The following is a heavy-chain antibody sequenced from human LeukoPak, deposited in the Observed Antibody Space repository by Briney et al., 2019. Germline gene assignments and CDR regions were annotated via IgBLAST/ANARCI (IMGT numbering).Heavy chain of an antibody. J-gene: IGHJ5*02. Sequence: KPSETLSLTCTVSGGSISSSSYYWGWIRQPPGKGLEWIGSIYYSGSTYYNPSLKSRVTISVDTSKNQFSLKLSSVTAADTAVYYCARATYYYDSSGYNWFDPWGQGTLVTVSS. V-gene: IGHV4-39*07. CDR2: IYYSGST. CDR1: GGSISSSSYY. D-gene: IGHD3-22*01. CDR3: ARATYYYDSSGYNWFDP.